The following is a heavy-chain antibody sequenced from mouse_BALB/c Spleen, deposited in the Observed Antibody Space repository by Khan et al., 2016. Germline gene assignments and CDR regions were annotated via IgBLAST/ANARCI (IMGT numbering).Heavy chain of an antibody. CDR3: ARLRQGYAMDY. Sequence: LLESGPGLVKPSQSLSLTCSVTGYSITSGYYWNWIRQFPDNNLEWMVYISYDGSTNYNPSPTNRISIARDTSKNQFFLKLNSVTTDDTATYSCARLRQGYAMDYWGQGTSVTVSS. J-gene: IGHJ4*01. CDR1: GYSITSGYY. V-gene: IGHV3-6*02. D-gene: IGHD2-12*01. CDR2: ISYDGST.